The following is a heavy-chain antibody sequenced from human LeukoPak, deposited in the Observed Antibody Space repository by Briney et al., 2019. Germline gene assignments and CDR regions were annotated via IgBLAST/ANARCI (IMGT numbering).Heavy chain of an antibody. CDR1: GGTFSSYA. D-gene: IGHD6-19*01. J-gene: IGHJ6*03. CDR3: AREIAVLIYYYYMDV. CDR2: IIPIFGTA. V-gene: IGHV1-69*06. Sequence: GASVKVSCKASGGTFSSYAISWVRQAPGQGLEWMGRIIPIFGTANYAQKFQGRVTITADKSTSTAYMELSSLRSEDTAVYYCAREIAVLIYYYYMDVWGKGTTVTVSS.